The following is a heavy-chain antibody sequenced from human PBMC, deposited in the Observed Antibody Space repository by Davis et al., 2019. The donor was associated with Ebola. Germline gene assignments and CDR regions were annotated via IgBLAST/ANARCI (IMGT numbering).Heavy chain of an antibody. CDR2: INHSGST. J-gene: IGHJ4*02. D-gene: IGHD1-26*01. CDR1: GGSFRGYY. V-gene: IGHV4-34*01. CDR3: ARGPTIMGVDY. Sequence: SETLSPTCAVYGGSFRGYYWRWIRQPPGKGLEWIGEINHSGSTNYTPSLKSRVTISVDTSKNQFSLKLSSVTAADTAVYYCARGPTIMGVDYWGQGTLVTVSS.